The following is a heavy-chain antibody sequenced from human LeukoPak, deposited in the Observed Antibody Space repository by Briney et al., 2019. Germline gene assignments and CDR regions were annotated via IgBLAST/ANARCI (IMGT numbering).Heavy chain of an antibody. J-gene: IGHJ4*02. Sequence: GGSLRLSCAASGFTFSSYNMNWVRQAPGKGLEWVSYISSSGSTIYYADSAKGRFTISRDNAKNPLYLQMNSLRAEDTAVYYCARTGYCSGSSCYLNPVDYWGQGTLVTVSS. V-gene: IGHV3-48*04. CDR1: GFTFSSYN. D-gene: IGHD2-15*01. CDR3: ARTGYCSGSSCYLNPVDY. CDR2: ISSSGSTI.